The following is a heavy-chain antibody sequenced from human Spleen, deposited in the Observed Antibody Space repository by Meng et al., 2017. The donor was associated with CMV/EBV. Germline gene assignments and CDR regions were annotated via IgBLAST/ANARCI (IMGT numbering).Heavy chain of an antibody. CDR1: GFIFSSYE. Sequence: GGSLRLSCATSGFIFSSYEMNWVRQAPGKGLEWVGRSRNKANRYTTEYAASVKDRFTVSRDESKNSLYLQMNSLKTEDTAVYYCVRGYNSFDSWGQGTLVTVSS. V-gene: IGHV3-72*01. CDR3: VRGYNSFDS. J-gene: IGHJ4*02. CDR2: SRNKANRYTT. D-gene: IGHD1-1*01.